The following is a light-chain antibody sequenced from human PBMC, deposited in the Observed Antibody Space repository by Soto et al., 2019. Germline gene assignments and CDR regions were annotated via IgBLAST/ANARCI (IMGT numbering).Light chain of an antibody. CDR1: QSVSSSS. J-gene: IGKJ4*01. Sequence: ETVLTQSPGTLSLSPGERATLSCRAGQSVSSSSLAWYQQKPGQAPRLLIYDASSRATGIPDRFSGSGSGTDFTLTINSLQSEDFAVYYCQPYNNWPLTFGGGTKVDIK. V-gene: IGKV3D-20*02. CDR2: DAS. CDR3: QPYNNWPLT.